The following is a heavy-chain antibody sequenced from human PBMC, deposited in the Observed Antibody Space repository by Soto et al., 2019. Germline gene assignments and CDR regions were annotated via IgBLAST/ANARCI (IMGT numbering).Heavy chain of an antibody. V-gene: IGHV4-39*01. D-gene: IGHD3-3*01. Sequence: QLQLQESGPGLVKPSETLSLTCSVSGGSISISSYYWGWVRQPPGKGLEWIASMYYSGGTYYNPSLKSRATISVEKSKNQFSLKLTSATAAETAVYYCARLDRFLEYFNHWGQGTLVTVSS. CDR3: ARLDRFLEYFNH. CDR2: MYYSGGT. CDR1: GGSISISSYY. J-gene: IGHJ1*01.